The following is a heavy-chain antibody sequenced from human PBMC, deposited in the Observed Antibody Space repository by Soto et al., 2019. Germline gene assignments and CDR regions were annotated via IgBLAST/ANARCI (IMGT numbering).Heavy chain of an antibody. V-gene: IGHV1-69*14. CDR2: IIPIFGTT. CDR3: ARDLGSGYEAGDY. CDR1: GDIFSGYS. Sequence: QVQLVQSGAEVKKPGSSVKVSCKTSGDIFSGYSISWVRQAPGQGLEWMGGIIPIFGTTNYAQRFHGRVTIAADKSTSTAYMELYSLKSEDSAVYYCARDLGSGYEAGDYWGQGTLVTVSS. D-gene: IGHD5-12*01. J-gene: IGHJ4*02.